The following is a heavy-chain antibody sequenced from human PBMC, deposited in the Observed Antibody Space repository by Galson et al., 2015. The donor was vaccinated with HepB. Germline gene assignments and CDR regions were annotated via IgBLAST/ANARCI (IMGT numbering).Heavy chain of an antibody. D-gene: IGHD6-19*01. J-gene: IGHJ5*02. CDR3: ARVIIAVARWFDP. CDR2: IYYSGST. CDR1: GGSISSSSYY. Sequence: ETLSLTCTVSGGSISSSSYYWGWIRQPPGKGLEWIGSIYYSGSTYYNPSLKSRVTISVDTSKNQFSLKLSSVTAADTAVYYCARVIIAVARWFDPWGQGTLVTVSS. V-gene: IGHV4-39*07.